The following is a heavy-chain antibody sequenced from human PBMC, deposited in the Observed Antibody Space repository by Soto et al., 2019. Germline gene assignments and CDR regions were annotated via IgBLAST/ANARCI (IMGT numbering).Heavy chain of an antibody. J-gene: IGHJ4*02. D-gene: IGHD2-2*01. V-gene: IGHV3-21*01. CDR1: GFTFSTYS. CDR2: ISSSGSYI. CDR3: ARDAYCISASCYSLDY. Sequence: SLRLSCAASGFTFSTYSMSWVRQAPGKGLEWVSSISSSGSYIYYADSVKGRFTISRDNAKNSLYLQMNSLRAEDTALYYCARDAYCISASCYSLDYWGQGTLVTVSS.